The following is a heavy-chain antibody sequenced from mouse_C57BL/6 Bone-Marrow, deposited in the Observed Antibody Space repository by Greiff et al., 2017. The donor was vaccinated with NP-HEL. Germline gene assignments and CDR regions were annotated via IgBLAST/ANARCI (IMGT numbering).Heavy chain of an antibody. J-gene: IGHJ1*03. V-gene: IGHV7-1*01. CDR2: SRNKANDYTT. Sequence: EVKLMESGGGLVQSGRSLRLSCATSGFTFSDFYMEWVRQAPGKGLEWIAASRNKANDYTTEYSASVKGRFIVSRDTSQSILYLQMNALRAEDTAIYYCARDAWGDGYWGYFDVWGTGTTVTVSS. CDR1: GFTFSDFY. D-gene: IGHD2-3*01. CDR3: ARDAWGDGYWGYFDV.